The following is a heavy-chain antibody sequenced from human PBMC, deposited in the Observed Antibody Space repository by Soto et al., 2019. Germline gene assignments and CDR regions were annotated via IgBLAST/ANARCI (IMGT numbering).Heavy chain of an antibody. CDR1: GFTFSSYS. J-gene: IGHJ4*02. V-gene: IGHV3-21*01. CDR3: CMTTVTAGPPAY. CDR2: ISSSSYI. Sequence: SGGSLRLSCAASGFTFSSYSMNWVRQAPGKGLEWVSSISSSSYIYYADSVKGRFTISRDNAKNSLYLQMNSLRAEDTAVYHCCMTTVTAGPPAYWGQGTLVTVSS. D-gene: IGHD4-17*01.